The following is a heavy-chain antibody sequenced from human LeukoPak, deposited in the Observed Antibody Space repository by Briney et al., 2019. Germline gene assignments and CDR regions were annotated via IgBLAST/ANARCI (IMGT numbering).Heavy chain of an antibody. CDR2: ISWNSGSI. J-gene: IGHJ4*02. V-gene: IGHV3-9*01. CDR3: AKASMGKIAAAGFDY. Sequence: GGSLRLSCAASGFTFDDYAMHWVRQAPGKGLEWVSGISWNSGSIGYADSVKGRFTISGDNAKNSLYLQMNSLRAEDTALYYCAKASMGKIAAAGFDYWGQGTLVTVSS. CDR1: GFTFDDYA. D-gene: IGHD6-13*01.